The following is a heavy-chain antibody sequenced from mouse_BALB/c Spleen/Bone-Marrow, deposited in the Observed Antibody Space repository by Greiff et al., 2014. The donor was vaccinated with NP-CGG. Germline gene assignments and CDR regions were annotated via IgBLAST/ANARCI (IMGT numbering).Heavy chain of an antibody. V-gene: IGHV5-4*02. D-gene: IGHD2-10*02. Sequence: EVKLVESGGGLVKPGGSLKLSCAASGFTFSDYYMYWVRQTPEKRLEWVATISDGGGYTYYPDSVWGRFTISRDNAKNNLYLQMSSLKSGDTAMYYCARSGERYGAMDYWGQGTSVTVFS. CDR3: ARSGERYGAMDY. J-gene: IGHJ4*01. CDR2: ISDGGGYT. CDR1: GFTFSDYY.